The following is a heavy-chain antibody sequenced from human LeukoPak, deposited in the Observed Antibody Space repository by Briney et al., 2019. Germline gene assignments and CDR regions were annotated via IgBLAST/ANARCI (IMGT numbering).Heavy chain of an antibody. Sequence: ASVKVSCKASGYTFTGYYMHWVRQAPGQGLEWMGWINPNSGGTNYAQKFQGRVTMTRDTSISTAYMELSRLRPDDTAVYYCARVRITIFGVVITAFDYWGQGTLVTVSS. V-gene: IGHV1-2*02. CDR2: INPNSGGT. CDR3: ARVRITIFGVVITAFDY. CDR1: GYTFTGYY. D-gene: IGHD3-3*01. J-gene: IGHJ4*02.